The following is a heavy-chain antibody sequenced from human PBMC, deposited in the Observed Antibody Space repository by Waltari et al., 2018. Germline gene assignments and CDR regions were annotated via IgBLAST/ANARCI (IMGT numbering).Heavy chain of an antibody. CDR1: GDSMSSTDW. CDR3: ARDRGRGIYLDT. J-gene: IGHJ5*02. D-gene: IGHD2-15*01. V-gene: IGHV4-4*02. CDR2: VQYSGRS. Sequence: QLQLQESGPGLVKPSGTLSLRCTVSGDSMSSTDWWSWVRQSPQKGLEWIGQVQYSGRSNDNPAFASRVTVSIDTSNNQFSLKLTSATAADTAMYYCARDRGRGIYLDTWGPGMQVTVSP.